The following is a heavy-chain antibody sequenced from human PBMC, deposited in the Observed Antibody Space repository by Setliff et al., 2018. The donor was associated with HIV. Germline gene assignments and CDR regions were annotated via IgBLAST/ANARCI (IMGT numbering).Heavy chain of an antibody. J-gene: IGHJ4*02. CDR3: ARPSFGIGGGANFDS. CDR1: GASTRDNIYY. V-gene: IGHV4-39*02. Sequence: PSETRSLTCYVTGASTRDNIYYWDWLRHSPGKGLEWIASAHYSEAIFYNPCLKSRVTMSVDTSGSRFSLKLTSVTAADTVVYYCARPSFGIGGGANFDSWGQGTLVTVSS. D-gene: IGHD3-3*01. CDR2: AHYSEAI.